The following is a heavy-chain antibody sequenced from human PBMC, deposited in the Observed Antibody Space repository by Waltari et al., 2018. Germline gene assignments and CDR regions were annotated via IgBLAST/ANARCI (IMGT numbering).Heavy chain of an antibody. Sequence: QLVESGGGLVKPGGALTLSCAASGFDFFDSWMSWVRQAPGKGLEWIASLYYSGSTYYNPSLQSRATISVDTSKDQLSLKLSSVTATDTAVYYCVRQGSGLWWYMDVWGKGTMVTVSS. CDR2: LYYSGST. CDR3: VRQGSGLWWYMDV. D-gene: IGHD2-15*01. V-gene: IGHV4-39*01. J-gene: IGHJ6*03. CDR1: GFDFFDSW.